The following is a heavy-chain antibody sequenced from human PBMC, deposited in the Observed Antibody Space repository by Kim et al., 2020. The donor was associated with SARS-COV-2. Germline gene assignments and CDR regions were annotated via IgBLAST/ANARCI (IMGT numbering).Heavy chain of an antibody. D-gene: IGHD3-10*01. J-gene: IGHJ6*02. CDR2: ISYDGSNK. Sequence: GGSLRLSCAASGFTFSSYAMHWVRQAPGKGLEWVAVISYDGSNKYYADSVKGRFTISRDNSKNTLYLQMNSLRAEDTAVYYCARDRSSYYGSGGYYYYYGMDVWGQGTTVTVSS. CDR1: GFTFSSYA. V-gene: IGHV3-30-3*01. CDR3: ARDRSSYYGSGGYYYYYGMDV.